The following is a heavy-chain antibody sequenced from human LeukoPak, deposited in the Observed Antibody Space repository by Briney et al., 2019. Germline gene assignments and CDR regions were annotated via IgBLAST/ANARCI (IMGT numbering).Heavy chain of an antibody. Sequence: PSETLSLTCTVSGGSISTYYWSWIRQPAGSGLEWIGRISTSGSTTYNPSLKSRVTMSVDTSKNQFSLKLSSVTAADTAVYYCAIIDCTSSSCYVDYWGQGTLVTVSS. CDR2: ISTSGST. J-gene: IGHJ4*02. D-gene: IGHD2-2*01. V-gene: IGHV4-4*07. CDR1: GGSISTYY. CDR3: AIIDCTSSSCYVDY.